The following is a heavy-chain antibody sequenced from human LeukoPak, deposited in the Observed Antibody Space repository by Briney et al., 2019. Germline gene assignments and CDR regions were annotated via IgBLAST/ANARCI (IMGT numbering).Heavy chain of an antibody. CDR3: ARGPIYCTNGVCALDP. Sequence: SETLSLTCTVSGGSISSYYWSWIRQPSGKGLEWIGEINHSGSTNYNPSLKSRVTISVDTSKNQFSLKLSSVTAADTAVYYCARGPIYCTNGVCALDPWGQGTLVTVSS. V-gene: IGHV4-34*01. J-gene: IGHJ5*02. CDR1: GGSISSYY. D-gene: IGHD2-8*01. CDR2: INHSGST.